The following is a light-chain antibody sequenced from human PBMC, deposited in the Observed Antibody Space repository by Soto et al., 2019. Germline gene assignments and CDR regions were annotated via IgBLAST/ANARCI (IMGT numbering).Light chain of an antibody. V-gene: IGKV3-15*01. CDR1: QSVSSN. CDR3: QQYNNWPL. J-gene: IGKJ4*01. CDR2: GAS. Sequence: EIVMTQSPATLSVSPGERATLSCRASQSVSSNLAWYQQKPGQPPRLLIYGASTRATGIPDRFSGSGSGTEFTLTISRLQSEDFAVYYCQQYNNWPLFGGGTKVAIK.